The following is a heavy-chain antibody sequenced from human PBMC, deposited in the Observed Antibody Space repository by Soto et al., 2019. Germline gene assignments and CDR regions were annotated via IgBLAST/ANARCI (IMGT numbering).Heavy chain of an antibody. J-gene: IGHJ6*04. V-gene: IGHV4-39*01. CDR3: ARPHGYNWNYFVGLDDLDV. CDR2: IYYSGST. Sequence: TSETLSLTCTVSGGSISSSSYYWGWIRQPPGKGLEWIGSIYYSGSTYYNPSLKSRVTISVDTSKNQFSLKLSSVTAADTAVYYCARPHGYNWNYFVGLDDLDVWGKGTTVTVSS. CDR1: GGSISSSSYY. D-gene: IGHD1-7*01.